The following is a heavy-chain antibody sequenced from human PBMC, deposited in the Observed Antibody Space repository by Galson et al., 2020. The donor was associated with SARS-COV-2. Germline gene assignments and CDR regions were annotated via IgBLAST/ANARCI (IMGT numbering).Heavy chain of an antibody. CDR2: VYYTGTT. CDR3: AREEYYYETTGAPSIAFDI. J-gene: IGHJ3*02. D-gene: IGHD3-22*01. Sequence: SETLSLTCTVSGGSIRRYYWSWLRQSPGKGLEWIGSVYYTGTTKYNPSLESRVTMSVDTSKDQFSLKLKSVTAADTAVYFCAREEYYYETTGAPSIAFDIWGQGTMVTVSS. CDR1: GGSIRRYY. V-gene: IGHV4-59*01.